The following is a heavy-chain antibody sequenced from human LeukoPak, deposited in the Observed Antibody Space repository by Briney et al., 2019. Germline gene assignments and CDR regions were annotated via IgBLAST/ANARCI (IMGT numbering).Heavy chain of an antibody. CDR3: ARSDEDRGYSYGYNY. CDR2: IIPIFGTA. D-gene: IGHD5-18*01. CDR1: GGTFSSYA. Sequence: SVTVSCKASGGTFSSYAISWVRQAPGQGLEWMGGIIPIFGTANYAQKFQGRVTITADESTSTAYMELSSLRSEDTAVYYCARSDEDRGYSYGYNYWGQGTLVTVSS. J-gene: IGHJ4*02. V-gene: IGHV1-69*13.